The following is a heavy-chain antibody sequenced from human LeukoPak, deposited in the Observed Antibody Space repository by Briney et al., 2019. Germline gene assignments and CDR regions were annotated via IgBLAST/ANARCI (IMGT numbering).Heavy chain of an antibody. J-gene: IGHJ3*02. CDR3: AKTRKEGNAFDI. D-gene: IGHD6-6*01. V-gene: IGHV3-30*18. CDR1: GFTFSGYW. Sequence: GGSLRLSCAASGFTFSGYWMNWVRQAPGKGLEWVAVISSDGSNKYYADSVKGRFTISRDNSKNTLYLQMNSLRAEDTAVYYCAKTRKEGNAFDIWGQGTMVTVSS. CDR2: ISSDGSNK.